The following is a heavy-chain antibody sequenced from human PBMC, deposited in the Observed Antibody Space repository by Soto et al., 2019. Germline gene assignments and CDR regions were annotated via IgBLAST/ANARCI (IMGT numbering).Heavy chain of an antibody. Sequence: PGGSLRLSCAASGFTFSGSAMHWVRQASGKGLEWVGRIRSKANSYATAYAASVKGRFTISRDDSKNTAYLQMNSLKTEDTAVYYCTSEYSSSIYYYYYGMDVWGQGTTVTVSS. J-gene: IGHJ6*02. CDR2: IRSKANSYAT. CDR3: TSEYSSSIYYYYYGMDV. D-gene: IGHD6-6*01. V-gene: IGHV3-73*01. CDR1: GFTFSGSA.